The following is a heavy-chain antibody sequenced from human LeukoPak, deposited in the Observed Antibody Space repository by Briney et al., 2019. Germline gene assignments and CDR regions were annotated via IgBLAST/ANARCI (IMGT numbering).Heavy chain of an antibody. CDR3: ARAGSSWYEIDY. V-gene: IGHV1-46*01. CDR2: INPTGGST. D-gene: IGHD6-13*01. CDR1: GYTFTSYY. Sequence: ASVKVSCKASGYTFTSYYMHWVRQAPGQGLEWMGLINPTGGSTGYARKFQGRVTMTRGMSTSTVYMELSSLRSEDTAVYYCARAGSSWYEIDYWGQGTLVTVSS. J-gene: IGHJ4*02.